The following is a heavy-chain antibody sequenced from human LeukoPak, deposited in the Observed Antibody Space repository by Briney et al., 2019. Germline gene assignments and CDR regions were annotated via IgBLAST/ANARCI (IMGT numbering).Heavy chain of an antibody. Sequence: PGRSLRLSCAASGFTFDDYAMHWVRQAPGKGLEWVSGINWNSDSISYADSVKGRFTISRDNAKNSLYLQMNSLRAEDMALYYCAKDRCGTYCTFDIWGQGTMVAVSS. V-gene: IGHV3-9*03. J-gene: IGHJ3*02. D-gene: IGHD1-26*01. CDR2: INWNSDSI. CDR1: GFTFDDYA. CDR3: AKDRCGTYCTFDI.